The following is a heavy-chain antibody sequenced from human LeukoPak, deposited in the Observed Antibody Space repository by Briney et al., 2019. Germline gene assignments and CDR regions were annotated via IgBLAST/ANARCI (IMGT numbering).Heavy chain of an antibody. V-gene: IGHV4-38-2*02. CDR3: AGLYGSGSYYGY. D-gene: IGHD3-10*01. Sequence: HPSETLSLTCTVSGYSINSAYYWGWIRQPPGKGLEWIGSMYHSGSTYYNPSLKSRVTISVDTSKNQFSLKLSSVTAADTAVYYCAGLYGSGSYYGYWGQGTLVTVSS. CDR2: MYHSGST. CDR1: GYSINSAYY. J-gene: IGHJ4*02.